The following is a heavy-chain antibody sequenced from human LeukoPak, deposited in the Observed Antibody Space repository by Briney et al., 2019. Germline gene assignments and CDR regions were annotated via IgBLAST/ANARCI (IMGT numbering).Heavy chain of an antibody. V-gene: IGHV3-7*01. CDR1: GFTFSSYW. Sequence: GGSLRLSCAASGFTFSSYWMSWVRQAPGKGLEWVANIKQDGSEKYYVDSVKGRFTISRDNAKNSLYLQMNSLRAEDTAVYYRAREIRLLWFGELLDWFDPWGQGTLVTVSS. J-gene: IGHJ5*02. CDR2: IKQDGSEK. D-gene: IGHD3-10*01. CDR3: AREIRLLWFGELLDWFDP.